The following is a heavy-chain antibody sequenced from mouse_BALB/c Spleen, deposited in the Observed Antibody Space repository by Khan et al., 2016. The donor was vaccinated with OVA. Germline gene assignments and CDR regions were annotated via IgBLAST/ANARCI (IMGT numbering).Heavy chain of an antibody. D-gene: IGHD1-1*01. CDR3: AISNYYGSSLYAMDY. J-gene: IGHJ4*01. CDR2: IGPGSGST. CDR1: GYTFTSYW. Sequence: DLVKPGASVKLSCKAAGYTFTSYWINWIKQRPGQGLEWIGQIGPGSGSTYYNEMFKGKATLTIDTSSSTVYIQLSSLSSEDSAVYFCAISNYYGSSLYAMDYWGQGTSVTVSS. V-gene: IGHV1S41*01.